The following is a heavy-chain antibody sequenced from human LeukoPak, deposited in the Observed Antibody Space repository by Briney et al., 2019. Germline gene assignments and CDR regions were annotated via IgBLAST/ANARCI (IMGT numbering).Heavy chain of an antibody. D-gene: IGHD2-2*01. CDR2: ISGSGGST. Sequence: GALRLSCAASGFTFSSYAMSWVRQAPGKGLEWVSAISGSGGSTYYADSVKGRFTISRDNSKNTLYLQMNSLRAEDTAVYYCALQTDIVVVPAAIENAFDIWGQGTMVTVSS. CDR3: ALQTDIVVVPAAIENAFDI. CDR1: GFTFSSYA. J-gene: IGHJ3*02. V-gene: IGHV3-23*01.